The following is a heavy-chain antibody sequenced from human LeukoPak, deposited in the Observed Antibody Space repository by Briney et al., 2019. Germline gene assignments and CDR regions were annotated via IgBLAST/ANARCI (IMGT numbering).Heavy chain of an antibody. D-gene: IGHD3-3*01. CDR1: GYTLTELS. V-gene: IGHV1-24*01. Sequence: ASVTVSCKVSGYTLTELSMHWVRQAPGKGLEWMGGFDPEDGETIYAQKFQGRVTMTEDTSTDTAYMELSSLRSEDTAVYYCATAAPSDRHIANAGVVMLFDYWGQGTLVTVSS. CDR2: FDPEDGET. J-gene: IGHJ4*02. CDR3: ATAAPSDRHIANAGVVMLFDY.